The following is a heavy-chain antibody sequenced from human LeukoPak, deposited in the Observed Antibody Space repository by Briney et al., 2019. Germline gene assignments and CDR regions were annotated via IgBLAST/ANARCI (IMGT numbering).Heavy chain of an antibody. D-gene: IGHD3-10*01. V-gene: IGHV3-9*03. CDR1: GFTLDDYA. Sequence: GRSLRLSCAASGFTLDDYAMHWVRQAPGEGLGWVSGISWNSGNIGYADSVKGRFTISRDNAKNSLYLQMNSLRAEDMALYYCAKSPGVNSAPFDPWGQGTLVTVSS. CDR3: AKSPGVNSAPFDP. J-gene: IGHJ5*02. CDR2: ISWNSGNI.